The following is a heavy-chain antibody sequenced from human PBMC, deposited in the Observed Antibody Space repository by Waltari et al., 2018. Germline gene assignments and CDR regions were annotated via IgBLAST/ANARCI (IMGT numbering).Heavy chain of an antibody. V-gene: IGHV3-21*01. CDR3: AKDRARGVITFGGVIGP. J-gene: IGHJ5*02. CDR2: ISSSSSYL. CDR1: GFTFSSYS. D-gene: IGHD3-16*02. Sequence: EVQLVESGGGLVKPGGSLRLSCAASGFTFSSYSMNWVRQAPGKGLEWVSSISSSSSYLYYADAGKGRLTISRDNAKNSLYLQMNSLRAEDTAVYYCAKDRARGVITFGGVIGPWGQGTLVTVSS.